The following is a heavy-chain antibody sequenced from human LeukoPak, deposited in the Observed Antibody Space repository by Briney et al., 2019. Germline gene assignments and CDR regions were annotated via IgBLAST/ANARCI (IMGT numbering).Heavy chain of an antibody. Sequence: SVKVSCKASGGTFSSYAISWVRQAPGQGLEWMGRIIPILGIANYAQKFQGRVTITADKPTSTAYMELSSLRSEDTAVYYCARAWGIQYPPDYWGQGTLVTVSS. CDR2: IIPILGIA. J-gene: IGHJ4*02. D-gene: IGHD4-11*01. CDR1: GGTFSSYA. V-gene: IGHV1-69*04. CDR3: ARAWGIQYPPDY.